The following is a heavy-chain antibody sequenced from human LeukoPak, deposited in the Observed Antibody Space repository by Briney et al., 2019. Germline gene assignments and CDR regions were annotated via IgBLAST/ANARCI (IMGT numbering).Heavy chain of an antibody. V-gene: IGHV3-33*01. J-gene: IGHJ4*02. Sequence: GGSLRLSCAASGFTFGSYGMHWVRQAPDKGLEWSAVIWYDGSEKYYADSVKGRFTISRDNAKNTLYLQVSSLTVGDTALYYCVRGGCKSTSCYDSWGQGTLVTVSS. CDR1: GFTFGSYG. D-gene: IGHD2-2*01. CDR2: IWYDGSEK. CDR3: VRGGCKSTSCYDS.